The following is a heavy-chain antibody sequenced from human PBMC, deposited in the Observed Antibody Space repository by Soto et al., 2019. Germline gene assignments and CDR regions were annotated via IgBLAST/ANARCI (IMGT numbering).Heavy chain of an antibody. Sequence: ASVKVSCKASGYTFTSYDINWVRQATGQGLEWMGWMNPNSGNTGYAQKFQGRVTMTRNTSISTAYMELSSLRSEDTAVYYCARHGYYYYGMDVWGQGTTVTVPS. CDR2: MNPNSGNT. J-gene: IGHJ6*02. CDR3: ARHGYYYYGMDV. V-gene: IGHV1-8*01. CDR1: GYTFTSYD.